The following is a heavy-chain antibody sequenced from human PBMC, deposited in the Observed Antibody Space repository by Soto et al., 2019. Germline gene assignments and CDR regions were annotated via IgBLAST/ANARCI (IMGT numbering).Heavy chain of an antibody. CDR3: ASSYCGSVNPKDYYSGMDV. J-gene: IGHJ6*02. CDR2: INAGNGNT. CDR1: GYTFTSYA. V-gene: IGHV1-3*01. Sequence: QVQLVQSGAEVKKPGASVKVSCKASGYTFTSYAMHWVRQAPGQRLEWMGWINAGNGNTKYSQKFQGRVTITRDTTASAAYMELSSRTSEDTAVYYCASSYCGSVNPKDYYSGMDVWGQGTTFTVAS. D-gene: IGHD3-10*01.